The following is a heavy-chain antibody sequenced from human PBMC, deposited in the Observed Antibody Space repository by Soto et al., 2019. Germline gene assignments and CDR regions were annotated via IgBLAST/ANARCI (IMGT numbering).Heavy chain of an antibody. CDR1: GGFLSSFA. V-gene: IGHV1-69*04. Sequence: QVQMEQSGPEVRKPGSSLKVSCKPSGGFLSSFAINWVRQAPGQGLEWMGRIIPIVDVANSAQRFQDRITFTADKFTGTAYMELSSRRPDDTAVYYCARGDSSPWFYFDHWGLGSLVTVSS. CDR3: ARGDSSPWFYFDH. CDR2: IIPIVDVA. J-gene: IGHJ4*02. D-gene: IGHD6-13*01.